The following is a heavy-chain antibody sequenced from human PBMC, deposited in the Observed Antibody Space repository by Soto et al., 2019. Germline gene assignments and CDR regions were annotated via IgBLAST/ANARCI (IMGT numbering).Heavy chain of an antibody. D-gene: IGHD3-22*01. V-gene: IGHV3-48*01. J-gene: IGHJ4*02. CDR2: ISSSSSTI. CDR1: GFTFSSYS. Sequence: GGSLRLSCAASGFTFSSYSMNWVRQAPGKGLEWVSYISSSSSTIYYADSVKGRFTISRDNAKNSLYLQMNSLRAEDTAVYYCARTPYYDSSGYPDYWGQGTLVTAPQ. CDR3: ARTPYYDSSGYPDY.